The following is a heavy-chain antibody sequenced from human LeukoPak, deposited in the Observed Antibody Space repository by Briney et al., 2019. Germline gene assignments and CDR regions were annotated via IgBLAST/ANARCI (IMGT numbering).Heavy chain of an antibody. J-gene: IGHJ4*02. D-gene: IGHD6-13*01. CDR1: GFTFNKLW. Sequence: GGSLRLSCTASGFTFNKLWMAWVRQAPGKGLEWVANIKQDESEKYYADSVRGRFTISRDNANNSLFLQMNSLRAEDTAVYYCAKSGSSWPYYFDYWGQGTLVTVSS. CDR3: AKSGSSWPYYFDY. V-gene: IGHV3-7*01. CDR2: IKQDESEK.